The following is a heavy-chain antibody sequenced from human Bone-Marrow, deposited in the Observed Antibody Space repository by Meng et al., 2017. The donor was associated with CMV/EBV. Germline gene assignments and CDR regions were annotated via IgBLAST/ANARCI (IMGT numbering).Heavy chain of an antibody. V-gene: IGHV1-69*10. D-gene: IGHD1-7*01. CDR1: GGTFSTYA. J-gene: IGHJ4*02. CDR2: IIPILGIA. Sequence: SAKVSCKASGGTFSTYAISWVRQAPGQGLEWMGGIIPILGIANYAQKFQGRVTMTTDTSTSTAYMEVRSLTSDDTAIYYCARGSWNYDFWGRGPLVTVSS. CDR3: ARGSWNYDF.